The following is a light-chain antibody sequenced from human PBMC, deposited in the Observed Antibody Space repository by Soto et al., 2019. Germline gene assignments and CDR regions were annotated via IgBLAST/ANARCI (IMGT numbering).Light chain of an antibody. Sequence: TQSPYTLALSHGERAFLSCRASQSVGINLAWYQQKLGQAPSLLIYGASTRATGIPARFSGSGSGTEFTLTISSLQSEDFAIYYCQQYYTLPRTFGQGTKVDI. CDR2: GAS. CDR1: QSVGIN. J-gene: IGKJ1*01. CDR3: QQYYTLPRT. V-gene: IGKV3-15*01.